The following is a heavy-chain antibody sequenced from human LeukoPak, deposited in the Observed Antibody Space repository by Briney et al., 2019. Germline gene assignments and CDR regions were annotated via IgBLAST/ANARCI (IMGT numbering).Heavy chain of an antibody. J-gene: IGHJ3*02. CDR1: GFTFSSYN. CDR3: ARDPAYCGGDCYPVYQDAFDI. CDR2: ISSSSSYI. V-gene: IGHV3-21*01. Sequence: NPGGSLRLSCAASGFTFSSYNMNWVRQAPGKGLEWVSSISSSSSYIYYADSVRGRFTISRDNAKNSLYLQINSLRAEDTAVYYCARDPAYCGGDCYPVYQDAFDIWGQGTRVTVSS. D-gene: IGHD2-21*02.